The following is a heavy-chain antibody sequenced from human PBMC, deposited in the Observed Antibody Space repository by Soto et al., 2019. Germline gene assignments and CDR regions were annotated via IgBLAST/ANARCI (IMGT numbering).Heavy chain of an antibody. Sequence: QVQLVQSGAEVKKPGASVKVSCKASGYTFTSYYMHWVRQAPGQGLEWMGIINPSGGSTSYAQKFQGRVTMTRDTSTSKVYMEVGSLRSEDTAVYYCARFPSGVQLQGFDPWGQGTLVTVSS. CDR2: INPSGGST. V-gene: IGHV1-46*01. CDR3: ARFPSGVQLQGFDP. J-gene: IGHJ5*02. D-gene: IGHD2-2*01. CDR1: GYTFTSYY.